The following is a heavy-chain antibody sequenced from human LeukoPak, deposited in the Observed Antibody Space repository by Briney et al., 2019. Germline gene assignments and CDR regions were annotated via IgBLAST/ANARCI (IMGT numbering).Heavy chain of an antibody. CDR1: GGSISSYF. CDR2: IYYTGST. CDR3: ARLTLYCGGDCYPRWFDP. J-gene: IGHJ5*02. D-gene: IGHD2-21*02. Sequence: NPSETLSLTCTVSGGSISSYFWSWIRQPPGKGLEWIGYIYYTGSTNYNPSLKSRVTISVGTSKNQFSLKLSSVTAADTAMYYCARLTLYCGGDCYPRWFDPWGQGTLVTVSS. V-gene: IGHV4-59*08.